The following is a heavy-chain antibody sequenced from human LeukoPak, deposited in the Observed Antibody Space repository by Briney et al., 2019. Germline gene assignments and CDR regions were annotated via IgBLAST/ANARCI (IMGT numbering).Heavy chain of an antibody. J-gene: IGHJ6*02. V-gene: IGHV3-48*03. CDR3: ARSLSWSYFGVDV. CDR2: ISGSGSTI. D-gene: IGHD3-3*01. Sequence: QPGGSLRLSCAASGFTFSNYAMNWVRQAPGKGLEWVSYISGSGSTIYYADSVKGRFTISRDNAKNSLYLQMNSLRGEDTAVYYCARSLSWSYFGVDVWGPGTTVTVSS. CDR1: GFTFSNYA.